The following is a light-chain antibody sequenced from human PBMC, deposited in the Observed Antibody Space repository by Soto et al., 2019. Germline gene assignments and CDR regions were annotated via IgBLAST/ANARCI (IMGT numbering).Light chain of an antibody. CDR1: HTVNSY. CDR3: QQRSTWPLYT. CDR2: DAS. V-gene: IGKV3-11*01. Sequence: EIVLTQSPGTLSLSPGEGATLSCRASHTVNSYLAWYQQKPGQAPRLLIYDASNRATGIPARFSGSGSGTDFTLTISSLEPEDFAVYYCQQRSTWPLYTFGQGTKLEIK. J-gene: IGKJ2*01.